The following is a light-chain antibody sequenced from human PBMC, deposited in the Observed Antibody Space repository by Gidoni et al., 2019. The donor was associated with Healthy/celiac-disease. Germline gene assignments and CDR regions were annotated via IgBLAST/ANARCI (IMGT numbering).Light chain of an antibody. J-gene: IGKJ2*01. CDR2: CAS. Sequence: EIVMTQSPATLSVSPGERATLSCRASQSVSSNLAWYQQKPGQAPMLLIYCASTRATGFPARFSGSGSGTEFTLTISSLQSEDFAVYYCQQYNNWYTFGQGTKLEIK. V-gene: IGKV3-15*01. CDR1: QSVSSN. CDR3: QQYNNWYT.